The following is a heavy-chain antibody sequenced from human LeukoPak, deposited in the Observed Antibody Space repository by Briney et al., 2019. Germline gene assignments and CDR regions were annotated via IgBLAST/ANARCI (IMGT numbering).Heavy chain of an antibody. D-gene: IGHD6-13*01. J-gene: IGHJ4*02. CDR1: GFTFSSYW. CDR3: GRGGKVEQLVLAR. Sequence: GGSLRLSCAASGFTFSSYWMSWVRQAPGKGLEWVANIKQDGSEKYYVDSVKGRFTISRDNAKNTLYLQMNSLRAEDTAVYYCGRGGKVEQLVLARWGQGSLVTVSS. V-gene: IGHV3-7*01. CDR2: IKQDGSEK.